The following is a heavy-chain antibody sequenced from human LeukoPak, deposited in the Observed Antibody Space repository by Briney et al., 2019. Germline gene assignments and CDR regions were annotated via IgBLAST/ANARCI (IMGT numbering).Heavy chain of an antibody. V-gene: IGHV4-31*03. D-gene: IGHD7-27*01. J-gene: IGHJ5*02. Sequence: SETLSLTCTVSGGSISSGGYYWSWIRQHPGKGLEWIGYIYYSGSTYYNPSLKSRVTISVDTSKNQFSLKLSSVTAADTAVYYWARAGEVAPLCGSAPGGREPLVTFPS. CDR2: IYYSGST. CDR1: GGSISSGGYY. CDR3: ARAGEVAPLCGSAP.